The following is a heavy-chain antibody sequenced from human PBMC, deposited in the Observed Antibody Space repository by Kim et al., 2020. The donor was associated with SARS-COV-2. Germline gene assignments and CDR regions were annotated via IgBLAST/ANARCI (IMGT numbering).Heavy chain of an antibody. J-gene: IGHJ4*02. Sequence: SETLSLTCTVSGGSISSSSYYWGWIRQPPGKGLEWIGSIYYSGSTYYNPSLKSRVTISVDTSKNQFSLKLSSVTAADTAVYYCVRAPYSYGWEYFDYWGQGTLVTVSS. D-gene: IGHD5-18*01. CDR1: GGSISSSSYY. CDR2: IYYSGST. V-gene: IGHV4-39*01. CDR3: VRAPYSYGWEYFDY.